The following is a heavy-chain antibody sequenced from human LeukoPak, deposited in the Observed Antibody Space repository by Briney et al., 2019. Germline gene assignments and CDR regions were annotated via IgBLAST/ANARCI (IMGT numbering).Heavy chain of an antibody. CDR1: GFTFSSYT. CDR3: ARDYGGNSDY. Sequence: GGSLRLSCAASGFTFSSYTMNWVRQAPGKGLEWVSSITISSRYIYHADSVKGRFTISRDNAKDSLYLQMNSLRAEDTAVYYCARDYGGNSDYWGQGTLVTVSS. J-gene: IGHJ4*02. D-gene: IGHD4-23*01. CDR2: ITISSRYI. V-gene: IGHV3-21*01.